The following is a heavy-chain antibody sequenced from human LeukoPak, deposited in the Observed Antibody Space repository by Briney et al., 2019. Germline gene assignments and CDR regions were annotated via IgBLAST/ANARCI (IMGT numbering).Heavy chain of an antibody. CDR3: ARDSSWQENWFDP. J-gene: IGHJ5*02. CDR2: INPNSGGT. CDR1: GYTFTSYA. V-gene: IGHV1-2*02. Sequence: GASVKVSCKASGYTFTSYAMHWVRQAPGQRLEWMGWINPNSGGTNYAQKFQGRVTMTRDTSISTAYMELSRLRSDDTAVYYCARDSSWQENWFDPWGQGTLVTVSS. D-gene: IGHD6-13*01.